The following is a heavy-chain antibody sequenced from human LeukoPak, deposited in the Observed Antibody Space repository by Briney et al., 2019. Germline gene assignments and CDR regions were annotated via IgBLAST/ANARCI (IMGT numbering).Heavy chain of an antibody. CDR1: GYTFTGHY. J-gene: IGHJ3*02. Sequence: ASVKVSCKASGYTFTGHYMHWVRQAPGQGLEWMGIINPSGGSTSYAQKFQGRVTMTRDTSTSTVYMELSSLRSEDTAVYYCASGITMVRGVIIKRGDAFDIWGQGTMVTVSS. CDR3: ASGITMVRGVIIKRGDAFDI. V-gene: IGHV1-46*01. CDR2: INPSGGST. D-gene: IGHD3-10*01.